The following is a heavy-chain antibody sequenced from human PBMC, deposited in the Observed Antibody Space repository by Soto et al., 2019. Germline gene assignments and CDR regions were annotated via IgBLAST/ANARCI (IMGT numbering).Heavy chain of an antibody. V-gene: IGHV3-23*01. CDR2: ITGSGDVT. CDR1: GFTFMTYG. Sequence: EVQLLESGGGLVQPGESLRLSCAASGFTFMTYGMSWIRQAPGKGLEWVSGITGSGDVTYYRDYVRGRFTISRDNSRNTVYLQMNSLRAEDTAVYYSAKDSGWESENCGQGTLVTVS. CDR3: AKDSGWESEN. J-gene: IGHJ4*02. D-gene: IGHD1-26*01.